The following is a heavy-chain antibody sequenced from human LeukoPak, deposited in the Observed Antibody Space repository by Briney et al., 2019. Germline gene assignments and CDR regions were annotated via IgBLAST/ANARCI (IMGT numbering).Heavy chain of an antibody. Sequence: GGSLRLSCAASGFTFSSNGMHWVRQAPGKGLEWVAVIWYDGSKKYYADSVKGRFTISRDNSKNTLDLQMDSLRAEDTAVNYCARMSGSHIDYWGQGTLVTVSS. CDR1: GFTFSSNG. D-gene: IGHD1-26*01. CDR2: IWYDGSKK. CDR3: ARMSGSHIDY. V-gene: IGHV3-33*01. J-gene: IGHJ4*02.